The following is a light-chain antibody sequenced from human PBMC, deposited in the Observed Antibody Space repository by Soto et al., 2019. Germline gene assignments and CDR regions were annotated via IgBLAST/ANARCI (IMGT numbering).Light chain of an antibody. CDR2: KVS. CDR3: SSYTSSGTHWV. J-gene: IGLJ3*02. V-gene: IGLV2-14*01. Sequence: QSALTQPASVSGSPGQSITISCTGTSSDVGGYNSVSWYQQHPGKAPKVLIYKVSNRPSGVSDRFSGSKSGNTASLIISGLQSEDEADYYCSSYTSSGTHWVFGGGTKLTVL. CDR1: SSDVGGYNS.